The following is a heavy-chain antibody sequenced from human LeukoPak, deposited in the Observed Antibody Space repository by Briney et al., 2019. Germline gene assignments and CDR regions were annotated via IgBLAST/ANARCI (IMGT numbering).Heavy chain of an antibody. J-gene: IGHJ4*02. V-gene: IGHV3-15*01. CDR2: IKSKTDGGTT. Sequence: PGGSLRLSCAASGFTFSNAWMSWVRQAPGKGLEWVGRIKSKTDGGTTDYAAPVKGRFTISRDDSKNTLYLQMNSLKTEDTAVYYCTTNTRHPARYFDYWGQGTLVTVSS. D-gene: IGHD2-2*02. CDR3: TTNTRHPARYFDY. CDR1: GFTFSNAW.